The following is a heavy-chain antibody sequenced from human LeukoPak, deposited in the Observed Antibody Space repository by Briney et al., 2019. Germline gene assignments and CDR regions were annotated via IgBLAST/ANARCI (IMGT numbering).Heavy chain of an antibody. D-gene: IGHD3-22*01. CDR3: ARVSYYDSSGNRGAFDY. CDR2: INHSGST. J-gene: IGHJ4*02. CDR1: GGSFSGYY. Sequence: SEILSLTCAVYGGSFSGYYWSWIRQPPGKGLEWIGEINHSGSTNYNPSLKSRVTISVDTSKNQFSLKLSSVTAADTAVYYCARVSYYDSSGNRGAFDYWGQGTLVTVSS. V-gene: IGHV4-34*01.